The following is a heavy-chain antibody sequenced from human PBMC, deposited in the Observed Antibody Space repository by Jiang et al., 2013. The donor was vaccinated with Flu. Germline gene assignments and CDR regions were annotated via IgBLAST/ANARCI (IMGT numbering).Heavy chain of an antibody. J-gene: IGHJ4*02. V-gene: IGHV4-39*07. Sequence: GPGLVKPSETLSLTCTVSGGSIRSSSYFWVWIRQPPGKRLEWIGSIYDSGSTYYNPSLKSRLTMSVDTSKNQFSLKLSSVTAADTAVYYCARAQKYSGFELPLPFTTWGQGMMVHRLL. CDR2: IYDSGST. CDR3: ARAQKYSGFELPLPFTT. CDR1: GGSIRSSSYF. D-gene: IGHD5-12*01.